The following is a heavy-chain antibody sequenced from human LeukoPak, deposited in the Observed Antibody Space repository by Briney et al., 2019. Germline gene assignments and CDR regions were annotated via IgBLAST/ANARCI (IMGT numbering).Heavy chain of an antibody. J-gene: IGHJ4*02. CDR1: GFTFSSYA. CDR3: ARIPTLSSGSYERGHQSDY. CDR2: ISYDGSNK. D-gene: IGHD1-26*01. V-gene: IGHV3-30-3*01. Sequence: GGSLRLSCAASGFTFSSYAMHWVRQAPGKGLEWVAVISYDGSNKYYADSVKGRFTISRDNSKNTLYLQMNSLRAEDTAVYYCARIPTLSSGSYERGHQSDYWGQGTLVTVSS.